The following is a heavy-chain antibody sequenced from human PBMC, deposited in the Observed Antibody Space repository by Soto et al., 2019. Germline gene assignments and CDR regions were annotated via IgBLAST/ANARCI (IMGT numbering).Heavy chain of an antibody. D-gene: IGHD3-10*01. CDR3: ARLPEYGSGSSGMDV. J-gene: IGHJ6*02. Sequence: SETLSLTCTVSGGSIGGSTYYWGWIRQPPGKGLEWIGSIYYSGNTYYNPSLKSRVTMSVDTSNNQFSLKLTFVTAADTAVYYCARLPEYGSGSSGMDVWGQGTTVT. V-gene: IGHV4-39*01. CDR2: IYYSGNT. CDR1: GGSIGGSTYY.